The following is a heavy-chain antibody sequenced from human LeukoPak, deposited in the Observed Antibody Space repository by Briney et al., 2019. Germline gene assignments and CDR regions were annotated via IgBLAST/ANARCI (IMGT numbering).Heavy chain of an antibody. CDR1: GFPFSDFA. V-gene: IGHV3-23*01. CDR2: ITRSGQNT. Sequence: GGSLRLSCAASGFPFSDFAMSWVRQAPGGGLQWASTITRSGQNTYYADSVKGRFTISRDDYKGMLYLQINSLRAEDTAMYYCVKDDCCSIPGCVIDALVVWGQGAVVTVSS. D-gene: IGHD2-21*02. J-gene: IGHJ3*01. CDR3: VKDDCCSIPGCVIDALVV.